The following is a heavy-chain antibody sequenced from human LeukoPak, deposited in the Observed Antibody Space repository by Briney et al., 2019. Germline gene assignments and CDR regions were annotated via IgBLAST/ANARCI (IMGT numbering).Heavy chain of an antibody. CDR3: ARDAAPWKFPFGELLFPPHFEH. D-gene: IGHD3-10*01. J-gene: IGHJ1*01. CDR2: ISGSGGRT. V-gene: IGHV3-23*01. CDR1: GFTFSSYA. Sequence: PGGSLRLSCAASGFTFSSYAMSWVRQAPGKGLEWVSVISGSGGRTSYADSVKGRFTVSRDNSKNTLYLQMNSLRAEDTAVYYCARDAAPWKFPFGELLFPPHFEHWGQGTLVTVSS.